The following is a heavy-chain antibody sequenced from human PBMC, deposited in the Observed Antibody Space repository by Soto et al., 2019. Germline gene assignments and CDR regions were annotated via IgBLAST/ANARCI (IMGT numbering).Heavy chain of an antibody. V-gene: IGHV2-70*04. D-gene: IGHD3-16*02. CDR1: GFSLSTSGMR. Sequence: SGPTLVNPTQTLTLTCTFSGFSLSTSGMRVSWIRQPPGKALEWLARIDWDDDKFYSTSLKTRLTISKDTSKNQVVLTMTNMDPVDTATYYCARGGSMIVNAFDIWGQGTMVTVS. CDR3: ARGGSMIVNAFDI. CDR2: IDWDDDK. J-gene: IGHJ3*02.